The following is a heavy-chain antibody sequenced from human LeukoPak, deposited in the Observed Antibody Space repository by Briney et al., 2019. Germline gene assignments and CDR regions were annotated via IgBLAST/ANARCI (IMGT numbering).Heavy chain of an antibody. CDR2: ISADGGSP. J-gene: IGHJ4*02. CDR1: GFTFSTYA. Sequence: GGSLRLSCAASGFTFSTYAMSWVRQAPGKGLEWVSGISADGGSPYYADSVKGRFTISRDNSKNTLSLQMNSLRAEDTAVYYCAKARVLTLVLTEFDWWGQGTLVTVSS. D-gene: IGHD4/OR15-4a*01. CDR3: AKARVLTLVLTEFDW. V-gene: IGHV3-23*01.